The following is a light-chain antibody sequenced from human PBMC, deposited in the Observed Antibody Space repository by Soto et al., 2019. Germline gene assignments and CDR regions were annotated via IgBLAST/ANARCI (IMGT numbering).Light chain of an antibody. CDR2: GAS. CDR1: QSIGSK. CDR3: EQYDKWTLIT. V-gene: IGKV3-15*01. Sequence: EVVVTQSPATLSVSPGDTAKPSCRASQSIGSKLGWYQQKPGQAPRLLIYGASTRATGIPARFSGSGSGTESTLTVRALQSEDFADYYGEQYDKWTLITFGEGTLLEIK. J-gene: IGKJ5*01.